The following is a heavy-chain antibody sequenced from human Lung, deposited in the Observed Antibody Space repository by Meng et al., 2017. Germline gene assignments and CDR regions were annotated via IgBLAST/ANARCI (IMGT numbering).Heavy chain of an antibody. CDR2: INRDGTKP. V-gene: IGHV3-74*01. J-gene: IGHJ1*01. CDR1: GFTLSDHW. CDR3: TNDRLNH. Sequence: GVAGRILLPLWGSLSLYCAAAGFTLSDHWMHWVLQVPGKGLVWVSRINRDGTKPTYADSVKGRFTISRDNAKNTLYLQMNNLRAEDTAFYYCTNDRLNHWGQGALVTVSS. D-gene: IGHD1-1*01.